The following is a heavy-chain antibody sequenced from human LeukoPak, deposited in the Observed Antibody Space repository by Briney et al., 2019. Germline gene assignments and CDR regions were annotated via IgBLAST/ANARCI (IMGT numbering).Heavy chain of an antibody. D-gene: IGHD1-26*01. CDR2: IGAYNGNT. V-gene: IGHV1-18*01. Sequence: ASVKVSCKASGYTFTSYGIHWVRQAPGQRFEWLGLIGAYNGNTDYAEKFQGRVTLTRDTSTATAYMDLRNLRYDDTAVYFCARDLPPGGTYAYWGQGSMVIVSS. J-gene: IGHJ4*02. CDR1: GYTFTSYG. CDR3: ARDLPPGGTYAY.